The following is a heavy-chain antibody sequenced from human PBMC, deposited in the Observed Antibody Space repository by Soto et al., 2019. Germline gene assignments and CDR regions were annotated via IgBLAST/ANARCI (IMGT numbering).Heavy chain of an antibody. CDR1: GFTFSSYA. CDR3: AKDAFWSGYGPTAAAQFDY. V-gene: IGHV3-23*01. D-gene: IGHD3-3*01. J-gene: IGHJ4*02. CDR2: ISGSGIST. Sequence: EVQLLESGGGLVQPGGSLRLSCAASGFTFSSYAMTWVRQAPGKGLEWVSTISGSGISTYYADSVKGRFTISRDNSKNTLYLQMNSLRAEDTAVYYCAKDAFWSGYGPTAAAQFDYWGQGTLVTVSS.